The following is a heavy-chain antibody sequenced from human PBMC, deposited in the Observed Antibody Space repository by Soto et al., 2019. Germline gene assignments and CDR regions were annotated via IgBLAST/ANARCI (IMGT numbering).Heavy chain of an antibody. D-gene: IGHD6-13*01. J-gene: IGHJ4*02. CDR3: AKSQEIGTHFFDS. V-gene: IGHV3-13*01. CDR2: IGTAGDT. Sequence: WGSLRLSCEASGFTFSGFDMHWVRQPTGKGLEWVSSIGTAGDTYYAVSVKGRFTISRDNAKNSLSLQMNGLRAGDMAVYFCAKSQEIGTHFFDSWGQGTQVTVSS. CDR1: GFTFSGFD.